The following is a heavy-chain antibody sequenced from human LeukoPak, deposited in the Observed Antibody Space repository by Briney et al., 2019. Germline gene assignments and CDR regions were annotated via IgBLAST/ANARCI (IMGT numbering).Heavy chain of an antibody. J-gene: IGHJ5*02. V-gene: IGHV3-23*01. D-gene: IGHD2-21*02. CDR3: AKGLKGGDGDNWFDP. Sequence: GGSLRLSCAASGFTFSSYSMNWVRQAPGKGLEWVSAISGSGGSTYYADSVKGRFTISRDNSKNTLHLQMNSLRAEDTAVYYCAKGLKGGDGDNWFDPWGQGTLVTVSS. CDR2: ISGSGGST. CDR1: GFTFSSYS.